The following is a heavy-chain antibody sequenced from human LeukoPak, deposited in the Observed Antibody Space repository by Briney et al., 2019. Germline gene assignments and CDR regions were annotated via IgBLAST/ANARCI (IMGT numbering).Heavy chain of an antibody. V-gene: IGHV1-24*01. CDR3: ASGRDSYGYGDAFDI. CDR1: GYTFTGYY. Sequence: GASVKVSCKASGYTFTGYYMHWVRQAPGKGLEWMGGFDPEDGETIYAQKFQGRVTMTEDTSTDTAYMELSSLRSEDTAVYYCASGRDSYGYGDAFDIWGQGTMVTVSS. J-gene: IGHJ3*02. CDR2: FDPEDGET. D-gene: IGHD5-18*01.